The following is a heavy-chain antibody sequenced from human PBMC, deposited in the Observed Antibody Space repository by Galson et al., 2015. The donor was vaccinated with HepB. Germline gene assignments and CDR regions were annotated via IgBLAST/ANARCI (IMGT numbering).Heavy chain of an antibody. Sequence: SLRLSCAASGFTFSSYWMSWVRQAPGKGLEWVANIKQDGSEKYYVDSVKGRFTISRDNAKNSLYLQMNSLRAEDTAVYYCARDNVRLEWLLSRSNGYFDYWGQGTLVTVSS. J-gene: IGHJ4*02. CDR2: IKQDGSEK. CDR1: GFTFSSYW. D-gene: IGHD3-3*01. V-gene: IGHV3-7*01. CDR3: ARDNVRLEWLLSRSNGYFDY.